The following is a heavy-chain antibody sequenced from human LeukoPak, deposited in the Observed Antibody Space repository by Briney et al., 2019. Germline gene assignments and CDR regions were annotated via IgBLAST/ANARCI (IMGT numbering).Heavy chain of an antibody. J-gene: IGHJ1*01. CDR1: GYTFTIYY. D-gene: IGHD3-22*01. CDR3: ARGQDYYDSSGYSEYFQH. Sequence: ASVKVSFKASGYTFTIYYMHWVRQAPGQGLEWMGIINPSGGSTSYAQKFQGRVTMTRDTSTSTVYMELSSLRSEDTAVYYCARGQDYYDSSGYSEYFQHWGQGTLVTVSS. CDR2: INPSGGST. V-gene: IGHV1-46*01.